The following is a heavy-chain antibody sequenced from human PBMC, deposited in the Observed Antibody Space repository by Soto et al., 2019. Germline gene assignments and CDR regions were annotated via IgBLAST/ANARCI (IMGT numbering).Heavy chain of an antibody. CDR1: GGSISSSSYY. D-gene: IGHD5-18*01. J-gene: IGHJ6*02. CDR3: ARAGDTAMGTSLSKYYYGMDV. V-gene: IGHV4-39*01. Sequence: SETLSLTCTVSGGSISSSSYYWGWIRQPPGKGLEWIGSIYYSGSTYYNPSLKSRVTISVDTSKNQFSLKLSSVTAADTAVYYCARAGDTAMGTSLSKYYYGMDVWGQGTTVTVSS. CDR2: IYYSGST.